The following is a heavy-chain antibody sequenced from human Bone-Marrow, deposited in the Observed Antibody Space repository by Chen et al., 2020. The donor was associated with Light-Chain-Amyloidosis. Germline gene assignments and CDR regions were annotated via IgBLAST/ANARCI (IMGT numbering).Heavy chain of an antibody. J-gene: IGHJ3*02. Sequence: QVQLQESGPGLVKPSQTLSLTCTVSGGSISGRGYYWSWIRQHPGKGLEWIGYIFYSGSTYYNPSLKSRVSMSVDTSKNEFSLRLFSVTAADTAVYYCARDLPRHAKGRRGSAFDIWGQGTVVTVSS. V-gene: IGHV4-31*03. CDR2: IFYSGST. D-gene: IGHD1-26*01. CDR1: GGSISGRGYY. CDR3: ARDLPRHAKGRRGSAFDI.